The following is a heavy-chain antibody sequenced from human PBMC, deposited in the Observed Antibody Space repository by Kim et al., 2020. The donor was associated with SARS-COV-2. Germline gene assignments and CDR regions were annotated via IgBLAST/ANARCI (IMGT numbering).Heavy chain of an antibody. CDR1: GFTFGDYA. J-gene: IGHJ4*02. CDR2: IRSKAYGGTT. V-gene: IGHV3-49*04. CDR3: TRHDFWSGYPLFDY. Sequence: GGSLRLSCTASGFTFGDYAMSWVRQAPGKGLEWVGFIRSKAYGGTTEYAASVKGRFTISRDDSKSIAYLQMNSLKTEDTAVYYCTRHDFWSGYPLFDYWGQGTLVTVSS. D-gene: IGHD3-3*01.